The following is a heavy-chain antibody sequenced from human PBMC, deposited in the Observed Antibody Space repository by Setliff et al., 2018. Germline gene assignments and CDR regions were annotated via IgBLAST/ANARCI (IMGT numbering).Heavy chain of an antibody. J-gene: IGHJ5*02. D-gene: IGHD3-10*01. Sequence: SETLSLTCTVSGGSISSSSYYWGWIRQPPGKGLEWIGSIYYSGSTYYNPSLKSRATISVDTSKNQFSLKLSSVTAADTAVYYCAREDGSGFFVGVAWFDPWGQGTLVTVSS. CDR1: GGSISSSSYY. CDR3: AREDGSGFFVGVAWFDP. V-gene: IGHV4-39*07. CDR2: IYYSGST.